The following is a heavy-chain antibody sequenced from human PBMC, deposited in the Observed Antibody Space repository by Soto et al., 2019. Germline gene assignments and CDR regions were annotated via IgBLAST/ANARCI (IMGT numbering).Heavy chain of an antibody. CDR1: GGSISSSSYY. Sequence: QLQLQESGPGLVKPSETLSLTCTVSGGSISSSSYYWGWIRQPPGKGLEWIGSIYYSGSTYYNPSLKSRVTISVDTSKNQFSLKLSSVTAADTAVYYCARHPSGYTGTYYYYYMDVWGKGTTVTVSS. CDR3: ARHPSGYTGTYYYYYMDV. V-gene: IGHV4-39*01. J-gene: IGHJ6*03. CDR2: IYYSGST. D-gene: IGHD5-12*01.